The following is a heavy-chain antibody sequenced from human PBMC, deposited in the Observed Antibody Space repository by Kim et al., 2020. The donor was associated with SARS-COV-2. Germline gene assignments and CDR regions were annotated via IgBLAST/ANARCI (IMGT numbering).Heavy chain of an antibody. CDR2: ITGDGLT. CDR3: CDYHGAGRHFSY. V-gene: IGHV3-23*01. CDR1: GFTFSNYG. D-gene: IGHD3-10*01. Sequence: GGSLRLSCAASGFTFSNYGMTWVRQTPGKGLEWVSSITGDGLTHYEDSVMSRLTTSSDNSKNMLYFQLNSLRAEDTAVHYYCDYHGAGRHFSYWGQGTL. J-gene: IGHJ4*02.